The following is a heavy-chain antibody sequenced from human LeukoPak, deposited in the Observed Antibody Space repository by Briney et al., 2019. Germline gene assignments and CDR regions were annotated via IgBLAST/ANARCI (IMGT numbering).Heavy chain of an antibody. D-gene: IGHD5-18*01. CDR3: ARGSVDTAMVDY. J-gene: IGHJ4*02. CDR1: GYTFTGYY. CDR2: INPNSGGT. V-gene: IGHV1-2*02. Sequence: ASVKVSCKAFGYTFTGYYMHWVRQAPGQGLEWMGWINPNSGGTNYAQKFQGRVTMTRDTSISTAYMELSRLRSDDTAVYYCARGSVDTAMVDYWGQGTLVTVSS.